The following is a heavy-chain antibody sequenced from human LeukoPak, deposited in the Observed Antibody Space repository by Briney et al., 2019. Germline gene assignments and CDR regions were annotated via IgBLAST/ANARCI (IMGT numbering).Heavy chain of an antibody. CDR2: ISYDGSNK. Sequence: PGRSLSLSCAASGFTFSSYGMHWARHAPGRGLEWVAVISYDGSNKYYADSVKGRFTISRDNSKNSLYLQMNGLRAEDTAVYYCARPNIVGATAGHMCAFDIWGQGTMVTVSS. D-gene: IGHD1-26*01. CDR3: ARPNIVGATAGHMCAFDI. J-gene: IGHJ3*02. CDR1: GFTFSSYG. V-gene: IGHV3-30*03.